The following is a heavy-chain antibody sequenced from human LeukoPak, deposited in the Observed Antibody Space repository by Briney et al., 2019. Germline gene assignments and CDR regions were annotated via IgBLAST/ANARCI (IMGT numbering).Heavy chain of an antibody. CDR1: GGSISSSNW. CDR3: ARSPRGSGSYDY. D-gene: IGHD3-10*01. Sequence: SETLSLACAVSGGSISSSNWWSWVRQPPGKGLEWIGEIYLSGSTNYNPSLKSRVTISVDKSKSQFSLKLSSVTAADTAVYYCARSPRGSGSYDYWGQGTLVTVSS. CDR2: IYLSGST. J-gene: IGHJ4*02. V-gene: IGHV4-4*02.